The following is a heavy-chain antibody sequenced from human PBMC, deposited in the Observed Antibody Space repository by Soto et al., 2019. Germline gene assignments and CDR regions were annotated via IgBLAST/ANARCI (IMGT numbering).Heavy chain of an antibody. CDR3: ATYTSLDY. CDR2: IYSGGST. CDR1: GFTVSNNY. J-gene: IGHJ4*02. V-gene: IGHV3-53*02. D-gene: IGHD2-2*02. Sequence: EVQLVETGGGLIQPGGPLRLSCAASGFTVSNNYMSWARQAPGKGLEWVSLIYSGGSTFYADSVKGRFTISRDNSKNTLFLQMNTLRADDTAVYFCATYTSLDYWGQGTLVTVSS.